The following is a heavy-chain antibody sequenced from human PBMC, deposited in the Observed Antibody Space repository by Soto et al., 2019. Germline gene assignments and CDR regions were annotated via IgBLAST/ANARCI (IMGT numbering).Heavy chain of an antibody. Sequence: SETLSLTCTVSGGSISSGGYYWSWIRQHPGKGLEWIGYIYYSGSTYYNPSLKSRVTISVDTSKNQFSLKLSSVTAADTAVYYWGRGWGPNYDILTVYYIQIAFDIWGKGKMVTVPS. CDR3: GRGWGPNYDILTVYYIQIAFDI. CDR2: IYYSGST. V-gene: IGHV4-31*03. CDR1: GGSISSGGYY. J-gene: IGHJ3*02. D-gene: IGHD3-9*01.